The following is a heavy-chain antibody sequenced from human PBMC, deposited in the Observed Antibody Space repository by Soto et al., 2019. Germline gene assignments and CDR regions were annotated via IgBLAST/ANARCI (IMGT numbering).Heavy chain of an antibody. CDR3: VRDRDPMNREVIMTIGHLRL. J-gene: IGHJ2*01. Sequence: QVQLAESGGGVVQPGKSLRLSCEASGFTFDTYAMHWVRQAPGKGLEWVALIWDDGSRKEYLESVRGRFTISRDNSKNTLYLKMNRLRAEDTALYYCVRDRDPMNREVIMTIGHLRLWGRGALVSVST. D-gene: IGHD3-10*01. CDR1: GFTFDTYA. V-gene: IGHV3-33*01. CDR2: IWDDGSRK.